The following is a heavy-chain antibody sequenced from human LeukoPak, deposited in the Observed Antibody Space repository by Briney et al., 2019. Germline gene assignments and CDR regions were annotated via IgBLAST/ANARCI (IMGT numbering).Heavy chain of an antibody. CDR1: GFTFSSYE. D-gene: IGHD6-6*01. Sequence: PGGSLRLSCAASGFTFSSYEMNWVRQAPGKGLEWVSYISSSGSTKFYADSVKGRFTISRDNAKFSLYLQMSSLRAEDTAVYYCARTLIEYSVSSCYFDYWGQGTLVTVSS. V-gene: IGHV3-48*03. J-gene: IGHJ4*02. CDR2: ISSSGSTK. CDR3: ARTLIEYSVSSCYFDY.